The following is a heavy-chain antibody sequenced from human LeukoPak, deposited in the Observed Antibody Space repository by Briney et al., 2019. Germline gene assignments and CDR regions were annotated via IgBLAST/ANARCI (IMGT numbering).Heavy chain of an antibody. V-gene: IGHV1-2*07. J-gene: IGHJ6*02. CDR2: IYTNTGGT. D-gene: IGHD4-17*01. CDR3: ARERSVDDYEDYIADRESSTDFYYYGLGV. Sequence: ASVTVSSMPSGYILTVYYLPWVRQAPGHGRQGMGWIYTNTGGTKYVHNLQGRVTITRDTSLSTAYLQVIGLRSDDTAVFYCARERSVDDYEDYIADRESSTDFYYYGLGVWGQGTTVTV. CDR1: GYILTVYY.